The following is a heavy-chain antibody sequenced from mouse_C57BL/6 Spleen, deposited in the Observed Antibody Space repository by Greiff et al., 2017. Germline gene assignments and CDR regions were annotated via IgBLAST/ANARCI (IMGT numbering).Heavy chain of an antibody. CDR2: IYPRSGNT. Sequence: VQLQQSGAELARPGASVKLSCKASGYTFTSYGISWVKQRTGQGLEWIGEIYPRSGNTYYNEKFKGKATLTADKSSSTAYMELRSRTSEDSAIYLCARLDYGSSPYFDYWGQGTTLTVSS. CDR1: GYTFTSYG. CDR3: ARLDYGSSPYFDY. D-gene: IGHD1-1*01. V-gene: IGHV1-81*01. J-gene: IGHJ2*01.